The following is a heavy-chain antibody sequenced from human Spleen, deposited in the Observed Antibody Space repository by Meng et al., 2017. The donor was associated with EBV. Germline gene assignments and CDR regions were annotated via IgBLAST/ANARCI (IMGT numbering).Heavy chain of an antibody. CDR1: GDSISSFYY. J-gene: IGHJ5*02. D-gene: IGHD6-19*01. Sequence: LQLRESGPGQVKPSETRSLTCTVSGDSISSFYYWGWIRQPPGRGLEWIGSVHYTGSTYYSPSLKSRVTVSVDTSKNQFSLRLTSVTAADTAVYYCARPFPSWQSPRLDPFGAWGQGTLVTVSS. CDR2: VHYTGST. V-gene: IGHV4-39*01. CDR3: ARPFPSWQSPRLDPFGA.